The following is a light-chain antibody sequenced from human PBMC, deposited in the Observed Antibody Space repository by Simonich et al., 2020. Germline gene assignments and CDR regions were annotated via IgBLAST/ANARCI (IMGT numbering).Light chain of an antibody. Sequence: DVVMTQSPLSLPVTLGQPASISCRSSQSLVHSDGKTYLNWFQQRPRQSPRRLIYKVANRDSGVPDRFSGSGSGTDFTLKISRVEAEDVGVYYCMQGTHWPPITFGQGTRLEIK. CDR2: KVA. CDR1: QSLVHSDGKTY. V-gene: IGKV2-30*02. CDR3: MQGTHWPPIT. J-gene: IGKJ5*01.